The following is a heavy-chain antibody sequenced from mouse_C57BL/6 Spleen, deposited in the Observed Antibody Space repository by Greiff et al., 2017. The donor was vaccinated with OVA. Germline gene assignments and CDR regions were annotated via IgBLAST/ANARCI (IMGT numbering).Heavy chain of an antibody. CDR3: ARKYGDYDGGYFDY. CDR2: IWRGGST. CDR1: GFSLTSYG. J-gene: IGHJ2*01. V-gene: IGHV2-2*01. Sequence: VKLQESGPGLVQPSQSLSITCTVSGFSLTSYGVHWVRQSPGKGLEWLGVIWRGGSTDYYAAFISRLSIRKDNCKSQFFFKMNSLQADDTAIYYCARKYGDYDGGYFDYWGQGTTLTVSS. D-gene: IGHD2-4*01.